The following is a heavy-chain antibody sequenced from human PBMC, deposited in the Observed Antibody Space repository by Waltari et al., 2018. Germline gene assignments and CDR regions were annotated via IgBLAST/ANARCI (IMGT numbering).Heavy chain of an antibody. CDR2: IGAYNGNT. J-gene: IGHJ4*02. V-gene: IGHV1-18*01. D-gene: IGHD6-13*01. Sequence: QVQLVQSGAEVKKPGASVKVACKTSGFTFTSYGFSWVRQAPGQGLEWMGWIGAYNGNTNSAQKLQGRVTMTTDTSTSTAYMELRSLRSDDTAVYYCARDKSVYSYQPIDYWGQGTLVTVSS. CDR3: ARDKSVYSYQPIDY. CDR1: GFTFTSYG.